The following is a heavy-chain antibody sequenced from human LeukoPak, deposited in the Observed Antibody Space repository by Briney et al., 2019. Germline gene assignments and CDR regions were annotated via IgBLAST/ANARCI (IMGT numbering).Heavy chain of an antibody. Sequence: ASVKVSCKASGYTFTSYAIHWVRQAPGQRLEWMGWISAGNGNTKYSQNFQGRVTFISNTSATTAFMELSSLRSEDAAVYYCARVPRYDSSGYYSLPPDYWGQGTLVTVSS. CDR2: ISAGNGNT. D-gene: IGHD3-22*01. CDR1: GYTFTSYA. V-gene: IGHV1-3*01. CDR3: ARVPRYDSSGYYSLPPDY. J-gene: IGHJ4*02.